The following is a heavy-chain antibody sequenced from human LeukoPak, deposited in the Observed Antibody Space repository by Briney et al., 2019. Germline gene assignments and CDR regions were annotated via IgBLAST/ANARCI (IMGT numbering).Heavy chain of an antibody. CDR2: IYPGDSDT. J-gene: IGHJ4*02. CDR1: GYSFTSYW. CDR3: ARQRGYGSGPLDY. Sequence: RGESLKISCKASGYSFTSYWIGWVRQMPGKGLEWMGIIYPGDSDTRYSPSFQGQVTISADKSISTAYLQWSSLKASDSAMYYCARQRGYGSGPLDYWGQGTLVTVSS. D-gene: IGHD3-10*01. V-gene: IGHV5-51*01.